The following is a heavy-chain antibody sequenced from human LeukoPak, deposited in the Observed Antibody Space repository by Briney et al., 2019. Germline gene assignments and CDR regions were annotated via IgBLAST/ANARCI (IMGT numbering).Heavy chain of an antibody. D-gene: IGHD3-10*01. Sequence: WESLKTSCQASGYTFPTYWIAGGRQRPGKGLECMGIFSPEDSDNTYSPSFQDQFTISDDKSFNTAYLQWSSLKASDTALYYGARLGGDTYYFGSGSYTNWYFDLWGRGTLVTVSS. CDR3: ARLGGDTYYFGSGSYTNWYFDL. V-gene: IGHV5-51*01. CDR2: FSPEDSDN. CDR1: GYTFPTYW. J-gene: IGHJ2*01.